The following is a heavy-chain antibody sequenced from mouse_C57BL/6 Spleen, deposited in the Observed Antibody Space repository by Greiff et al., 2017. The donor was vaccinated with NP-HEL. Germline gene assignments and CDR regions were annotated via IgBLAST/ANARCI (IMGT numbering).Heavy chain of an antibody. CDR1: GYTFTSYW. J-gene: IGHJ4*01. CDR2: IYPSDSDT. V-gene: IGHV1-61*01. CDR3: ARTHDYLSCYTMDY. D-gene: IGHD2-4*01. Sequence: QVQLKQPGAELVRPGSSVKLSCKASGYTFTSYWMDWVKQRPGQGLEWIGNIYPSDSDTHYNQKFKDKATLTVDKSSSTAYMQLSSLTSEDSAVYYCARTHDYLSCYTMDYWGQGTSVTVSS.